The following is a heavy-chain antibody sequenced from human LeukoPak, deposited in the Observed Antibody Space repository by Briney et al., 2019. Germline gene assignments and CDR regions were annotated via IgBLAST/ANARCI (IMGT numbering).Heavy chain of an antibody. Sequence: GGSLRLSCAASGFTFSSYAMSWVRQAPGKGLEWVSAISGSGGSTYYADSVKGRFTISRDNSKNTLYLQMNSLRAEDTAVYYCAKGPYYYGSGSWFDPWGQGTLVTVSS. V-gene: IGHV3-23*01. J-gene: IGHJ5*02. D-gene: IGHD3-10*01. CDR3: AKGPYYYGSGSWFDP. CDR1: GFTFSSYA. CDR2: ISGSGGST.